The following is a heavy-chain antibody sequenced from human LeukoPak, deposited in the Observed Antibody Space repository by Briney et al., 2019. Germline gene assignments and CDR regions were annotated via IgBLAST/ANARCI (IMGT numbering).Heavy chain of an antibody. Sequence: PGGSLRLSCAASGFTFSSYGMHWVRQAPGKGLEWVAFIRYDGSNKYYADSVKGRFTISRDNSKNTLYLQMNSLRAEDTAVYYCARGGGWQQLIDYWGQGTLVTVSS. V-gene: IGHV3-30*02. CDR1: GFTFSSYG. J-gene: IGHJ4*02. CDR3: ARGGGWQQLIDY. D-gene: IGHD5-24*01. CDR2: IRYDGSNK.